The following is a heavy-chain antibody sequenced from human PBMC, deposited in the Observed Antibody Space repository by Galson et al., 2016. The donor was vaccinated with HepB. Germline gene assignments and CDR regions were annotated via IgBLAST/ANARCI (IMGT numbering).Heavy chain of an antibody. V-gene: IGHV1-46*01. CDR3: ARDYGAGGFYYFDY. Sequence: SVKVSCKASGYTFTSYYVYWVRQAPGRGLEWVGVINPTGGSTDFAPRLQDRVTLTRDTSTGTVYMELTSLTSDDTAVYYCARDYGAGGFYYFDYWGQGTLITVSS. CDR1: GYTFTSYY. D-gene: IGHD6-13*01. J-gene: IGHJ4*02. CDR2: INPTGGST.